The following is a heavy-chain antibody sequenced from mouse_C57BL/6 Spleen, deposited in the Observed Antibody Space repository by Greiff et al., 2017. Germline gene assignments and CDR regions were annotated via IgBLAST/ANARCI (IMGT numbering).Heavy chain of an antibody. CDR1: GYSITSGYY. J-gene: IGHJ3*01. Sequence: EVQLQQSGPGLVKPSQSLSLTCSVTGYSITSGYYWNWIRQFPGNKLEWMGYISYDGSNNYNPSLKNRISITRDTSKNQFFLKLNSVTTEDTATYYCAREGDYYGSSYEDWGQGTLVTVSA. CDR3: AREGDYYGSSYED. V-gene: IGHV3-6*01. D-gene: IGHD1-1*01. CDR2: ISYDGSN.